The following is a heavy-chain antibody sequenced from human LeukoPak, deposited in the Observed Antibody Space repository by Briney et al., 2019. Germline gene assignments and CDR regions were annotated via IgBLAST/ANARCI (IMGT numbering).Heavy chain of an antibody. CDR2: IYPGDSDT. D-gene: IGHD2-15*01. CDR3: ARLGDVVVVAASQGGWFDP. Sequence: GESLKISCKGSGYSFTSYWIGWVRQMPGKGLEWMGIIYPGDSDTRYSPSFQGQVTISADKSISTAYLQWSSLKASDTAMYYCARLGDVVVVAASQGGWFDPWGQGTLVTVSS. J-gene: IGHJ5*02. V-gene: IGHV5-51*01. CDR1: GYSFTSYW.